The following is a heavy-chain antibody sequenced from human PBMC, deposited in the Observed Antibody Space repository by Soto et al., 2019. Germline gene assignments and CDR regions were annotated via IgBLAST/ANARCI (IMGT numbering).Heavy chain of an antibody. V-gene: IGHV4-30-2*06. CDR3: ARDYYGMDV. CDR2: TYQSGSA. Sequence: SETLSLTCTVSGGSISSGGYSWTWIRQSPGKGLEWIGYTYQSGSAYYNPSLKSRVTISVDRSKNQFSLNLTSVTAADTTVYYCARDYYGMDVRGQGTTATGSS. CDR1: GGSISSGGYS. J-gene: IGHJ6*02.